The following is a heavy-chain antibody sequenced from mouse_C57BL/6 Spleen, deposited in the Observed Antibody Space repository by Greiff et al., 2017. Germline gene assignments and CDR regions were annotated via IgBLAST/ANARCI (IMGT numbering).Heavy chain of an antibody. Sequence: VNVVESGAELMKPGASVKLSCKATGYTFTGYWIEWVKQRPGHGLEWIGEILPGSGSTNYNEKFKGKATFTADTSSNTAYMQLSSLTTEDSAIYYCARSHYYGSSSGFAYWGQGTLVTVSA. J-gene: IGHJ3*01. D-gene: IGHD1-1*01. CDR1: GYTFTGYW. CDR3: ARSHYYGSSSGFAY. CDR2: ILPGSGST. V-gene: IGHV1-9*01.